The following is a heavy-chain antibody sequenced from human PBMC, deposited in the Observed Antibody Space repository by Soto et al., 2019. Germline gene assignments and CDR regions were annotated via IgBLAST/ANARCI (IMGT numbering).Heavy chain of an antibody. D-gene: IGHD1-26*01. J-gene: IGHJ4*02. V-gene: IGHV1-69*01. Sequence: QVQLVQSGAEVKKPGSSVKVSCKASGGTFSSYAISWVRQAPGQGLELMGGIIPIFGTANYAQKFQGRVTITADESTRTAYMELSSLRSEDTAVYYCARVAGPRGRYYLQLDYWGQGTLVTVSS. CDR2: IIPIFGTA. CDR3: ARVAGPRGRYYLQLDY. CDR1: GGTFSSYA.